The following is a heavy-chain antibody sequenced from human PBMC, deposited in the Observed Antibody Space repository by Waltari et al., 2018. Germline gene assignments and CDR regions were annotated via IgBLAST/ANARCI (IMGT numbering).Heavy chain of an antibody. CDR2: ISDTGDT. V-gene: IGHV4-59*01. J-gene: IGHJ4*02. D-gene: IGHD5-12*01. Sequence: QVLLHEPGPGLVKPSETLSPTCRVSGCVIMSYHWRWIRQPPGKGLEWIGSISDTGDTNFNPSLHSRVTMSVDTSKNQFSLKLSSLAPADTAVYYCTRGGGYSGFPLWGQGALVTVPS. CDR3: TRGGGYSGFPL. CDR1: GCVIMSYH.